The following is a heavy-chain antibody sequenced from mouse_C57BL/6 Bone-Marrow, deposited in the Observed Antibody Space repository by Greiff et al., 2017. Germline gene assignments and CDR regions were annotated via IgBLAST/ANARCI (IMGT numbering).Heavy chain of an antibody. CDR3: ARPYYYGSSYGYFDY. V-gene: IGHV1-50*01. CDR1: GYTFTSYW. Sequence: QVQLQQSGAELVKPGASVKLSCKASGYTFTSYWMQWVKQRPGQGLEWIGEIDPSDSYTNYNQKFKGKATLTVDTSSSTAYMQLSSLTSEDSAVYYCARPYYYGSSYGYFDYWGQGTTLTVSS. CDR2: IDPSDSYT. J-gene: IGHJ2*01. D-gene: IGHD1-1*01.